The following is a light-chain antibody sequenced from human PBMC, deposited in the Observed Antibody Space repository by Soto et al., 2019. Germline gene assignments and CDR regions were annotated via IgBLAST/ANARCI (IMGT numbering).Light chain of an antibody. CDR3: QSYGSSLGGNYV. J-gene: IGLJ1*01. V-gene: IGLV1-40*01. CDR2: GST. CDR1: SSNIGAGYD. Sequence: QSVLSQPPSVSGAPGQRVTISCTGSSSNIGAGYDAHWFQQVPGTAPKLLIYGSTNRPSGVPDRFSGSKSGTSASLAITGLQAEDEADYYCQSYGSSLGGNYVFDTGTKVTVL.